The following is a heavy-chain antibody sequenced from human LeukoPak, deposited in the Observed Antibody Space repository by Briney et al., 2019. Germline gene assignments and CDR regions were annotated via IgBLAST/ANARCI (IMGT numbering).Heavy chain of an antibody. CDR1: GGPISSYY. CDR3: ARGRKSADY. J-gene: IGHJ4*02. CDR2: INYSGST. V-gene: IGHV4-59*01. Sequence: SETLSLTCTVSGGPISSYYWSWIRQPPGKGLEWIGYINYSGSTNYNPSLKSRVTISVDTSRNQFSLKLSSVTAADTAVYYCARGRKSADYWGQGTLVTVSS.